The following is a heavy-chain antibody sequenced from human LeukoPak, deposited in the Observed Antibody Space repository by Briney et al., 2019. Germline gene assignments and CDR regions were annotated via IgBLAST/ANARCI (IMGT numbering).Heavy chain of an antibody. CDR3: ARRAGSRFDY. J-gene: IGHJ4*02. CDR1: GGSISSYY. V-gene: IGHV4-59*08. D-gene: IGHD6-19*01. CDR2: IYYSGST. Sequence: SETLSLTCTVSGGSISSYYWSWIRQPPGKGLEWIGYIYYSGSTNYNPSLKSRVTISVDTSKNQFSLKLSSVTAADTAVYYCARRAGSRFDYWGQGTLVTVSS.